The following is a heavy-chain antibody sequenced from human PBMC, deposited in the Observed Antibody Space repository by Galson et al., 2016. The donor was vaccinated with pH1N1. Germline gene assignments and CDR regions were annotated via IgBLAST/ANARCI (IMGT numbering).Heavy chain of an antibody. CDR2: INTNTGNP. Sequence: SVKVSCKASGYTFTSNAMNWVRQAPGQGLEWMGWINTNTGNPTYAQGFTGRFAFSLDTSVSVAYLQISSLKAEDTAVYYCARSYCSSTSCYGGSYYYYGMDVWGQGTTVTVSS. D-gene: IGHD2-2*01. CDR1: GYTFTSNA. J-gene: IGHJ6*02. CDR3: ARSYCSSTSCYGGSYYYYGMDV. V-gene: IGHV7-4-1*04.